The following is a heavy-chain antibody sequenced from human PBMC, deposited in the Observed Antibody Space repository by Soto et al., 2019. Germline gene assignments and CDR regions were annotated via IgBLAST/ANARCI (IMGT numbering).Heavy chain of an antibody. CDR2: ISCCGGST. D-gene: IGHD6-19*01. Sequence: EVQLLESGGGVVQPGGSLRLSCVASGFNFKKFAMAWVRQAPGEGLGWVSGISCCGGSTSYADSVKGPFSTARDDSKNTLSLQMNGLRVEDTAQYFCAKADGEQWLIPHLDNWGQGTLVTLS. J-gene: IGHJ4*02. CDR3: AKADGEQWLIPHLDN. CDR1: GFNFKKFA. V-gene: IGHV3-23*01.